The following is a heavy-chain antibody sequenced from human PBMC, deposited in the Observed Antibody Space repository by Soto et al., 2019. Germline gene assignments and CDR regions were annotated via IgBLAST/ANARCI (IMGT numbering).Heavy chain of an antibody. D-gene: IGHD6-13*01. V-gene: IGHV4-39*01. J-gene: IGHJ6*02. CDR2: IYYSGST. CDR3: ARLPRSSWYRAYYYGMDV. CDR1: GGSISSSSYY. Sequence: SETLSLTCTVSGGSISSSSYYWGWIRQPPGKGLEWIGSIYYSGSTYYNPSLKSRVTISVDTSKNQFSLKLSSVTAADTAVYYCARLPRSSWYRAYYYGMDVWGQGTTVTVSS.